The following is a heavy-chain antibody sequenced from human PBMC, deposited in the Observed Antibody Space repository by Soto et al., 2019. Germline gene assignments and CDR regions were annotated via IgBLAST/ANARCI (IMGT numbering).Heavy chain of an antibody. J-gene: IGHJ4*02. D-gene: IGHD6-6*01. V-gene: IGHV1-69*12. CDR2: IIPIFGTA. Sequence: QVQLVQSGADVKKPGSSVKVSCKASGGTFNNYAISWVRQAPGQGLEWVGGIIPIFGTADYAQKFQGRVTITADESTSTAYMELSSLRSEDTAVYYCVRVAISSSSSYWGQGTLVTLSS. CDR1: GGTFNNYA. CDR3: VRVAISSSSSY.